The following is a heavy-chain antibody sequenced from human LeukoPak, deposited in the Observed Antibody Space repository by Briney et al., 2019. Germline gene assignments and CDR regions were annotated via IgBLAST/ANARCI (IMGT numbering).Heavy chain of an antibody. CDR2: INPNSGDT. CDR1: GYTFTGCY. V-gene: IGHV1-2*02. J-gene: IGHJ4*02. Sequence: ASVKVSCKASGYTFTGCYMHWVRQAPGQGFEWMGWINPNSGDTNYAQKFQGRVTMTRHTSISTAHMELSRLRSDDTAVYYCARANPLYCSSTTCLFDYWGQGTLVTVSS. CDR3: ARANPLYCSSTTCLFDY. D-gene: IGHD2-2*01.